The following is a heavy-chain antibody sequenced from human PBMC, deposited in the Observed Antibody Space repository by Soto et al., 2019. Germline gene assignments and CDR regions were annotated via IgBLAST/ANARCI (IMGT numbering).Heavy chain of an antibody. J-gene: IGHJ4*02. D-gene: IGHD6-19*01. CDR2: IYYSGST. CDR3: ARGDSSGWFYFDY. CDR1: GGSISSSSYY. V-gene: IGHV4-39*01. Sequence: SETLSLTCTVSGGSISSSSYYWGWIRQPPGKGLEWIGSIYYSGSTYYNPSLKSRVTISVDTSKNQFSLKLSSVTAADTAVYYCARGDSSGWFYFDYWGQGTLVTVSS.